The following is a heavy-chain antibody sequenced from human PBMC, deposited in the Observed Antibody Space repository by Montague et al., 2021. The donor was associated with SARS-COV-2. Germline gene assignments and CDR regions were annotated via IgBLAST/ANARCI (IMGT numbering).Heavy chain of an antibody. D-gene: IGHD3-3*01. Sequence: SETLSLTCTVSGGSISSSSYYWGWIRQPPGKGLEWIGSIYYSGSTYYNPSLKSRVTISIDTSKNQFSLKLSSATAADTAVYYCASLPRITIFGVVIHFDYWGQGTLVTVSS. V-gene: IGHV4-39*01. CDR1: GGSISSSSYY. CDR2: IYYSGST. CDR3: ASLPRITIFGVVIHFDY. J-gene: IGHJ4*02.